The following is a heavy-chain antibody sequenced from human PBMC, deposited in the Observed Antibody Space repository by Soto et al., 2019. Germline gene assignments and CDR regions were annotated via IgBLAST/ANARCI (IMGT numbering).Heavy chain of an antibody. J-gene: IGHJ3*02. CDR1: GGTFSSYA. CDR3: ATWGLSARHRKRGAFDI. D-gene: IGHD7-27*01. V-gene: IGHV1-69*01. CDR2: IIPIFGTA. Sequence: QVQLVQSGAEVKKPGSSVKVSCKASGGTFSSYAISWVRQAPGQGLEWMGGIIPIFGTANYAQKFQGRVTITADESTSTAYMELSSLISEDTAVYYCATWGLSARHRKRGAFDIWGQGTMVTVSS.